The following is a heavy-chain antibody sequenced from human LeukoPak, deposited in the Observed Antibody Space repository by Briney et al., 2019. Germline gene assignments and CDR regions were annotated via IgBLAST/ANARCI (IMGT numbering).Heavy chain of an antibody. J-gene: IGHJ4*02. V-gene: IGHV1-69*06. CDR3: ASMDYVSRGYWPLYFDY. CDR1: GGTFSSYA. D-gene: IGHD3-22*01. CDR2: LIPIFGTA. Sequence: ASVKVSCKASGGTFSSYAISWVRQTPGQGLEWMGGLIPIFGTANYAQKFQGRVTITADKPTSTAYMELSSLRSEDRAVYYCASMDYVSRGYWPLYFDYWGQGTLVTVSS.